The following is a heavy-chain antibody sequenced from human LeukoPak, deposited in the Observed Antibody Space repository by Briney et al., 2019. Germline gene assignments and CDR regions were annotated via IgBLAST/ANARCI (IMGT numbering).Heavy chain of an antibody. J-gene: IGHJ2*01. CDR3: ARAPRIAAAGTRYFDL. V-gene: IGHV4-34*01. Sequence: SETLSLTCAVYGGSFSGYYWSWIRQPPGKGLEWIGEINHSGSTNYNPSLKSRVTISVDTSKNQFSLKLSSVTAADTAVYYCARAPRIAAAGTRYFDLWGRGTLVTVSS. D-gene: IGHD6-13*01. CDR2: INHSGST. CDR1: GGSFSGYY.